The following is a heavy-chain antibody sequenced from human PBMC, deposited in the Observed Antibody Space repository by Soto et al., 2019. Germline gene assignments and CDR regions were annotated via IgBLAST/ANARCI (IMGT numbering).Heavy chain of an antibody. Sequence: GGSLRLSCAASDFTFSNYSMHWVRQPPGKGLQWLAVISYDGNNKYYADSVEGRFTISRDNSKNTVYLQMNSLRLEDTAVYYCARGPSYSDSYFDYWGQGTLVTVSS. CDR3: ARGPSYSDSYFDY. CDR2: ISYDGNNK. CDR1: DFTFSNYS. V-gene: IGHV3-30*03. J-gene: IGHJ4*02. D-gene: IGHD4-17*01.